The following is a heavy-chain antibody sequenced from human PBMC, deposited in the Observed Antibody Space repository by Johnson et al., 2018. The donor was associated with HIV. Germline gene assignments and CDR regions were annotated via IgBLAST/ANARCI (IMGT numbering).Heavy chain of an antibody. D-gene: IGHD4-17*01. Sequence: QVQLVESGGGVVQPGRSLRLSCAASGFTFRNYVMNWVRQAPGKGLEWVAVISSDGTNKHYADSVKGRFTIFRDNSKITLFLQMNSLRAEDTAVYYCAKDLGKGDYAFDIWGQGTMVTVSS. CDR1: GFTFRNYV. CDR2: ISSDGTNK. V-gene: IGHV3-30-3*01. CDR3: AKDLGKGDYAFDI. J-gene: IGHJ3*02.